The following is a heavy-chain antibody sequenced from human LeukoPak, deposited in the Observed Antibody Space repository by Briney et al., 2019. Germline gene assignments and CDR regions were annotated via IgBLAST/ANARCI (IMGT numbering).Heavy chain of an antibody. J-gene: IGHJ4*02. CDR1: GFTFSAYA. CDR2: IKGKADGGTT. Sequence: GGSLRLSCEASGFTFSAYAMTWVRQAPGKGLEWVGRIKGKADGGTTDYAAPVKGRFTISRDESKNTLYLQMNSLKTEDTAVYYCNTDGWLRGRGGQGTLVTVSS. D-gene: IGHD5-12*01. CDR3: NTDGWLRGR. V-gene: IGHV3-15*01.